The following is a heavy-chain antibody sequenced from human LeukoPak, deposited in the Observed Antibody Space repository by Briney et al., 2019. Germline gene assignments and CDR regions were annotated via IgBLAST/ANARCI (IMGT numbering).Heavy chain of an antibody. V-gene: IGHV4-39*01. J-gene: IGHJ4*02. CDR1: GGSISSSSYY. CDR3: ARHQGYRGASSLDY. D-gene: IGHD6-13*01. CDR2: IHYSGST. Sequence: SETLSLTCTVSGGSISSSSYYWGWIRRPPGKGLEWIGNIHYSGSTYYNPSLKSRVTISVDTSKNQFSLKLSSVTAADTAVYYCARHQGYRGASSLDYWGQGTLVTVSS.